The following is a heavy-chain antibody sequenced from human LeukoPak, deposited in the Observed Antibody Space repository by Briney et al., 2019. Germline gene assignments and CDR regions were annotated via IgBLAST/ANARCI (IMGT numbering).Heavy chain of an antibody. V-gene: IGHV4-30-2*02. D-gene: IGHD1-20*01. Sequence: SQTLSLTCAVSGGSISSGGYSWSWIRQPPGKGLDWIGYIYHSGSTYYNPSLKSRVTISVDRSKNQFSLKLSSVTAADTAVYYCASLYNWNGRGFDYWGQGTLVTVSS. J-gene: IGHJ4*02. CDR1: GGSISSGGYS. CDR2: IYHSGST. CDR3: ASLYNWNGRGFDY.